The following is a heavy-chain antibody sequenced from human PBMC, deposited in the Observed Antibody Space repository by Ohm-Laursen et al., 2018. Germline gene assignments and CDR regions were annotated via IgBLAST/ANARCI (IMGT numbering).Heavy chain of an antibody. CDR1: GHVLSELS. D-gene: IGHD2-2*01. J-gene: IGHJ4*02. CDR2: FVPEDDER. Sequence: SSVKVSCKVSGHVLSELSMRWVRQAPGKGLEWMGGFVPEDDERIYAQKFQGRVTMTEDTSTDTAYMELRGLRSDDTAVYFCTTSAEYGALDYWGQGTLVTVST. V-gene: IGHV1-24*01. CDR3: TTSAEYGALDY.